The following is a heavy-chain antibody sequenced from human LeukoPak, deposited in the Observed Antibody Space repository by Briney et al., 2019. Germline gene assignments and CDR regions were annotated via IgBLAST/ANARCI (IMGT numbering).Heavy chain of an antibody. CDR2: INQDGSEK. Sequence: ETGGALRLSCAASRFTFSNYWMSWVRQAPGKGLEWVANINQDGSEKYFVDSVRGRFSISRDNAKNSLYLQMNSLRAEDTAVYYCARSHESFASGSGDYWGQGTLVTVSS. D-gene: IGHD3-10*01. V-gene: IGHV3-7*05. J-gene: IGHJ4*02. CDR3: ARSHESFASGSGDY. CDR1: RFTFSNYW.